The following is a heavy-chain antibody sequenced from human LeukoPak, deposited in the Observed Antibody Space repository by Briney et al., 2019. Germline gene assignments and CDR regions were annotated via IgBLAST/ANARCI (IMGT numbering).Heavy chain of an antibody. CDR3: AGAVFGHYFDNSGYYFDF. CDR2: VNPHSGGT. Sequence: ASVKVSCKASGYTFTDSYIHWVRQAPGQGLEWMGWVNPHSGGTSYAQKFQGRVAMTRDTSITTAYMELTRLESDDTAVYYCAGAVFGHYFDNSGYYFDFWGQGSLATVSS. CDR1: GYTFTDSY. D-gene: IGHD3-22*01. J-gene: IGHJ4*02. V-gene: IGHV1-2*02.